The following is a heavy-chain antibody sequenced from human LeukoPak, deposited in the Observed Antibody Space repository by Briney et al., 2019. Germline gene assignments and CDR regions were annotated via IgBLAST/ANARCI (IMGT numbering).Heavy chain of an antibody. CDR2: INPNSGGT. CDR3: ARGAPLGYCSGGSCYRTVSFDY. V-gene: IGHV1-2*02. Sequence: ASVKVSCKASGNTFSGYYIHWVRQAPGQGLEWMGWINPNSGGTNYAQRFQGRVTTTRDTSISTAYMELSRLRSDDTAVYYCARGAPLGYCSGGSCYRTVSFDYWGQGTLVTVSS. J-gene: IGHJ4*02. CDR1: GNTFSGYY. D-gene: IGHD2-15*01.